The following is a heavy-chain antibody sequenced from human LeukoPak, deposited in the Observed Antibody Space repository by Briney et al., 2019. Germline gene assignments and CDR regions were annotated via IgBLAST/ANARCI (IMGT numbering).Heavy chain of an antibody. CDR3: ARNYHAGSWYPPGGYYCFGTDV. D-gene: IGHD2-15*01. CDR1: GSTFTSYG. V-gene: IGHV1-18*01. CDR2: ISAYNGNT. Sequence: GASVKVSCKASGSTFTSYGISWVRQAPGQGLEWMGWISAYNGNTNYAQMLQGRITMTTDTSASTAYMELRSRRSDVTAVYYCARNYHAGSWYPPGGYYCFGTDVWGQGTTCTVS. J-gene: IGHJ6*02.